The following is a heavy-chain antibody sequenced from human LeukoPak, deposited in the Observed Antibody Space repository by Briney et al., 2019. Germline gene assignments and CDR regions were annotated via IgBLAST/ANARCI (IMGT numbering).Heavy chain of an antibody. V-gene: IGHV4-59*01. J-gene: IGHJ4*02. CDR2: VFDSGGT. Sequence: PSETLSLTCTVAGGSISNYWWSWIRQPPGKGMEWLGYVFDSGGTNYNPSLKSRVTISVDTSKKQFYLKLSSVTAADTAVYYCARGYSSSWNYFDYWGQGTLVTVSS. CDR3: ARGYSSSWNYFDY. D-gene: IGHD6-13*01. CDR1: GGSISNYW.